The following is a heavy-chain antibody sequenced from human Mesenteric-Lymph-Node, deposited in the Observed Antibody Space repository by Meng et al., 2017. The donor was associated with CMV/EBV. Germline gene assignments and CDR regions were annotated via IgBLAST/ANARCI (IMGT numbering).Heavy chain of an antibody. CDR1: GGSFSGYY. Sequence: QLGEELLMPSEPQLTPCAFYGGSFSGYYWSWNLQPPGKGLEGIGEINHSGSTNYNPSLKSRVTISVDTSKNQFSLKLSSVPAADTAVYYCARHQRWLKSEGGFNYWGQGTLVTVSS. V-gene: IGHV4-34*02. D-gene: IGHD4-23*01. CDR2: INHSGST. CDR3: ARHQRWLKSEGGFNY. J-gene: IGHJ4*02.